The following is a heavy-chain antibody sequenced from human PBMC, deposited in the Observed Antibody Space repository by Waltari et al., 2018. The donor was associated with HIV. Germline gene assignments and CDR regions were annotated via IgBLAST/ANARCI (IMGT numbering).Heavy chain of an antibody. CDR3: ARDAVAAVDY. Sequence: EVQLVESGGGLVTPGGSLRLSCAASGFTFRSYSMNWVRQAPGKGLEWVASMSTSRDYIYYADSVKGRFTISRDNAKNSLYLQMNSLRAEDTAVYYCARDAVAAVDYWGQGTLVTVSS. D-gene: IGHD6-19*01. J-gene: IGHJ4*02. V-gene: IGHV3-21*01. CDR1: GFTFRSYS. CDR2: MSTSRDYI.